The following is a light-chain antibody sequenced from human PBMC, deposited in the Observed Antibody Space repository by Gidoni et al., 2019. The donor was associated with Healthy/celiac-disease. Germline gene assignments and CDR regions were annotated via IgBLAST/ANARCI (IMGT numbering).Light chain of an antibody. CDR1: SSNIGAGYD. Sequence: QSVLTQPPSVSGAPGQRVTISCTGSSSNIGAGYDVHWYQPLPGTAPKLLIYGNSNRPSGVPDRFSGSKSGTSASLAITGLQAEDEADYYCQSYASSLSGPVVFGGGTKLTVL. V-gene: IGLV1-40*01. CDR3: QSYASSLSGPVV. J-gene: IGLJ2*01. CDR2: GNS.